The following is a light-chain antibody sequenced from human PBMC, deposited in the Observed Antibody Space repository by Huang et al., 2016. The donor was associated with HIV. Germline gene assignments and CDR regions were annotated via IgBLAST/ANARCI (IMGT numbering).Light chain of an antibody. J-gene: IGKJ1*01. Sequence: EIQLTRSQPALSASVGDRVTITCRASQSITTYLNWYQQKPGKAPTLLIYATASLQSGVPSRFSGRGSGTEFTLTISSLQPDDFATYYCQQGYTTSWTFGPGTKVE. CDR1: QSITTY. V-gene: IGKV1-39*01. CDR2: ATA. CDR3: QQGYTTSWT.